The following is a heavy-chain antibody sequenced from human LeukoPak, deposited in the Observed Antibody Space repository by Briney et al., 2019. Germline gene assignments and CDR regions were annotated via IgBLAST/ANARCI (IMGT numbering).Heavy chain of an antibody. CDR3: ARDKYSSSWYGGSWFDP. V-gene: IGHV4-59*01. CDR2: IYYSGST. J-gene: IGHJ5*02. D-gene: IGHD6-13*01. Sequence: SETLSLTCTVSGGSISSYYWSWIRQPPGKGLEWIGYIYYSGSTNYNPSLKSRVTISVDTSKNQFSLKLSSVTAADTAVYYCARDKYSSSWYGGSWFDPWGQGTLVTVSS. CDR1: GGSISSYY.